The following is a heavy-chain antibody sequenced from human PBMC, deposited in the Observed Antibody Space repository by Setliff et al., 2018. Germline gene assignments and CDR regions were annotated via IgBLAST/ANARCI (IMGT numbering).Heavy chain of an antibody. CDR1: GYSFTSYW. Sequence: GESLKISCKGSGYSFTSYWIGWVRQMPGKGLEWMGIIYPGDSDTRYSTSFQGQVTISAEKSISTAYLQWSSLKASDTAMYYCARDFRTHVQGYFDFWGQGTLVTVSS. V-gene: IGHV5-51*01. J-gene: IGHJ4*02. CDR2: IYPGDSDT. CDR3: ARDFRTHVQGYFDF. D-gene: IGHD2-8*01.